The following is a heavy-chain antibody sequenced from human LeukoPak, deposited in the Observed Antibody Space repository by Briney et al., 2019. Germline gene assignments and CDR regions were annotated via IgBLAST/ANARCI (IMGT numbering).Heavy chain of an antibody. CDR2: ISSSSSYI. J-gene: IGHJ3*02. D-gene: IGHD1-14*01. CDR1: GFTFSSYN. Sequence: GGSLRLSCAASGFTFSSYNMNWVRQAPGKGLEWVSSISSSSSYIYYADSVKGRFTISRDNAKNSLYLQMNSLRAEDTAVYYCARDLTHDAFDIWGQGTMVTVS. CDR3: ARDLTHDAFDI. V-gene: IGHV3-21*01.